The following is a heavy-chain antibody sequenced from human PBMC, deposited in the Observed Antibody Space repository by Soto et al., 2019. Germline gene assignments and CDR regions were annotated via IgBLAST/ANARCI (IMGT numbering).Heavy chain of an antibody. CDR2: IYPGDSDT. CDR3: ARTAAAGKYSYGVDV. J-gene: IGHJ6*02. V-gene: IGHV5-51*01. Sequence: GESLKISCKASGYSFTTYWIGWVRQMPGKGLEWMGIIYPGDSDTKYSPSLQGQVSISADTSISTAYLQWTSLKASDTAMYYCARTAAAGKYSYGVDVWGQGTMVTVSS. CDR1: GYSFTTYW. D-gene: IGHD6-13*01.